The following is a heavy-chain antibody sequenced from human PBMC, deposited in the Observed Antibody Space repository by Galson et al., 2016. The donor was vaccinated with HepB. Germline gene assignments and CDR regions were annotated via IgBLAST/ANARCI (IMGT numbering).Heavy chain of an antibody. CDR1: GFTFSNYG. J-gene: IGHJ4*02. CDR3: ANGNSDY. D-gene: IGHD1-14*01. Sequence: SLRLSCAASGFTFSNYGMHWVRQAPGKGLEWVAVISYEGSNRFYADSVKGRFTISRDNPTSTLYLQINDARTEDTAVYYCANGNSDYWGQGTLVTVSS. V-gene: IGHV3-30*18. CDR2: ISYEGSNR.